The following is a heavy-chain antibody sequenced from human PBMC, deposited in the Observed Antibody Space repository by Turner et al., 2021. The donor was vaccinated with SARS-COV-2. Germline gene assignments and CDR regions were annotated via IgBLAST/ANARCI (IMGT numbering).Heavy chain of an antibody. D-gene: IGHD5-18*01. V-gene: IGHV1-2*04. Sequence: QVQLVQSGAEVKKPGASVKVSCKASGYTFTGYYMHWVRQAPGQGLEWMGWINPNSGGTNYAQKFQGWVTMTRDTAISTAYMELSRLRSDDTAVYYCAREDRGYSYGYGRFDHWGQGTLVTVSS. J-gene: IGHJ5*02. CDR1: GYTFTGYY. CDR2: INPNSGGT. CDR3: AREDRGYSYGYGRFDH.